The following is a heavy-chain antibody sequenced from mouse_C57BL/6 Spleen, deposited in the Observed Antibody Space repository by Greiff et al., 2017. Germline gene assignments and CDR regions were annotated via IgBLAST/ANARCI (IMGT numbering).Heavy chain of an antibody. CDR2: IYPRSGHT. CDR3: ASRATVVPYAIDY. CDR1: GYTFTSYG. V-gene: IGHV1-81*01. D-gene: IGHD1-1*01. Sequence: QVQLQPSGAELARPGASVKLSCKASGYTFTSYGISWVNQRTGQGLEWIGEIYPRSGHTYYNEKLKGKATLTADKSSSTAYMELRSLTSEDSAVYFCASRATVVPYAIDYWGQGTSVTVSS. J-gene: IGHJ4*01.